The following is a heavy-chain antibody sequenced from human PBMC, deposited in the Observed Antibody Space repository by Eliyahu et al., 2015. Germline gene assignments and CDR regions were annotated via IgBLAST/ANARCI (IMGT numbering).Heavy chain of an antibody. V-gene: IGHV4-39*07. CDR1: GGSINRSSYY. J-gene: IGHJ5*02. D-gene: IGHD2-2*01. Sequence: QLQLQESGPGLVKPSETLSLTCTVSGGSINRSSYYWGLIRXPPGKGLEWIGGIYYSGNTFYSPSLESRVTLSIDTSKNQFSLQLTSVTAADTAVYYCARYCSSITCYYLDPWGQGTLATVSS. CDR3: ARYCSSITCYYLDP. CDR2: IYYSGNT.